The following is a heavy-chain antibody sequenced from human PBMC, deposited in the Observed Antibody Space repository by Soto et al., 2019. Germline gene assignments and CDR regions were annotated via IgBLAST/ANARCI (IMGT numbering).Heavy chain of an antibody. CDR2: ISSSSSYI. CDR3: AREQNIVVVPATYGMDV. CDR1: GFTFSSYS. J-gene: IGHJ6*02. V-gene: IGHV3-21*01. D-gene: IGHD2-2*01. Sequence: PGGSLRLSCAASGFTFSSYSMNWVRQAPGKGLEWVSSISSSSSYIYYADSVKGRFTISRDNAKNSLYLQMNSLRAEDTAVYYCAREQNIVVVPATYGMDVWGQGTTVTVSS.